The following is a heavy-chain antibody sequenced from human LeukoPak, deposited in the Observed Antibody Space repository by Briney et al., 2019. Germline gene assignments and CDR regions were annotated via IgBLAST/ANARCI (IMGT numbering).Heavy chain of an antibody. V-gene: IGHV3-21*01. J-gene: IGHJ6*03. Sequence: GGSLRLSCAASGFTFSTYSMNWVRQAPGKGLEWVSSISSARSYIYYAYSVKGRFTISRDYAKNSLYLKMNSLRAEDTAVYYCARYCSSSRCLYYYHMDVWGKGTTVTVSS. D-gene: IGHD2-2*01. CDR3: ARYCSSSRCLYYYHMDV. CDR1: GFTFSTYS. CDR2: ISSARSYI.